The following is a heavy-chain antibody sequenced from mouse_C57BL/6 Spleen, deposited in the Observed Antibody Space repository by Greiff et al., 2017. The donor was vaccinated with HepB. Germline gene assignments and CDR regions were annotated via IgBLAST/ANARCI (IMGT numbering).Heavy chain of an antibody. Sequence: QVQLKQPGTELVKPGASVKLSCKASGYTFTSYWMHWVKQRPGQGLEWIGNINPSNGGTNYNEKFKSKATLTVDKSSSTAYMQLSSLTSEDSAVYYCARVDYGSSQAWFAYWGQGTLVTVSA. CDR3: ARVDYGSSQAWFAY. J-gene: IGHJ3*01. CDR1: GYTFTSYW. CDR2: INPSNGGT. D-gene: IGHD1-1*01. V-gene: IGHV1-53*01.